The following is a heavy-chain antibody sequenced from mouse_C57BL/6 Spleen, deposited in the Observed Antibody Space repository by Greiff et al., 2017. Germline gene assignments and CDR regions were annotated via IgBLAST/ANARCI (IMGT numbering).Heavy chain of an antibody. CDR2: IYPGDGDT. CDR1: GYAFSSYW. J-gene: IGHJ1*03. D-gene: IGHD1-1*01. CDR3: ARGGGYGSSPYWYFDV. Sequence: VQLQQSGAELVKPGASVKISCKASGYAFSSYWMNWVKQRPGKGLEWIGQIYPGDGDTNYNGKFKGKATLTADKSSSTAYMQLSSLTSEDSAVYFCARGGGYGSSPYWYFDVWGTGTTVTVSS. V-gene: IGHV1-80*01.